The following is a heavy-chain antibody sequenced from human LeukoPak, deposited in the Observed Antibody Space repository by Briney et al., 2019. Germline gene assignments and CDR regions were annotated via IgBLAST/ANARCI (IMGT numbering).Heavy chain of an antibody. Sequence: AAMLFSCTASGDTFTGYYMRWVLQPPGQGLEWMGIINHSGGSTSYAPNFKGRVTMTRDTSTSTVSMELSSLTSEDTAVYYCARAYCSGGSCYSEVDYWGQGTLVTVSS. J-gene: IGHJ4*02. V-gene: IGHV1-46*01. CDR3: ARAYCSGGSCYSEVDY. CDR1: GDTFTGYY. D-gene: IGHD2-15*01. CDR2: INHSGGST.